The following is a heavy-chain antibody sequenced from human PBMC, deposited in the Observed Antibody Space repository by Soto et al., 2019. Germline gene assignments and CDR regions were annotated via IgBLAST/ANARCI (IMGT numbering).Heavy chain of an antibody. CDR1: GFTFSSYG. J-gene: IGHJ6*02. CDR3: AKDFYNSSPNGRFYYYGMDV. Sequence: GWSLRLSCAASGFTFSSYGIHWVRQAPGKGLEWVAVISYDGNNKYYADSVKGRFTISRDNSKNTLYLQMNSLRAEDTAVYYCAKDFYNSSPNGRFYYYGMDVWGQGTTVTASS. V-gene: IGHV3-30*18. CDR2: ISYDGNNK. D-gene: IGHD6-6*01.